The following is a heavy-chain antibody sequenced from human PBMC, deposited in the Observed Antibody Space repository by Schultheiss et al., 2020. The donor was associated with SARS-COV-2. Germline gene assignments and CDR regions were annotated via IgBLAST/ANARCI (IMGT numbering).Heavy chain of an antibody. J-gene: IGHJ4*02. Sequence: SETLSLTCAVYGGSFSGYYWSWIRQPPGKGLEWIGEINHSGSTNYNPSLKSRVTISVDTFKNQFSLKLSSVTAADTAVYYCARVYYDSSGYYYVDDYWGQGTLVTVSS. V-gene: IGHV4-34*01. CDR1: GGSFSGYY. CDR3: ARVYYDSSGYYYVDDY. D-gene: IGHD3-22*01. CDR2: INHSGST.